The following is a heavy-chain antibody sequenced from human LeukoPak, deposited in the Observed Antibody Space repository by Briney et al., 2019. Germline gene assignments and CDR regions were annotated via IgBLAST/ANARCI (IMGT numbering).Heavy chain of an antibody. CDR2: IYYTGSN. CDR3: ASAPDGVVAAFDY. J-gene: IGHJ4*02. CDR1: GGSISSYY. V-gene: IGHV4-59*01. D-gene: IGHD2-15*01. Sequence: KPSETLSLTCTVSGGSISSYYGTWVRQPPGEGLEWVGYIYYTGSNNYIPSLKSRVTMAVDTSKNQFSLKLFSVTAADTAVYYCASAPDGVVAAFDYWGQGALVTVSS.